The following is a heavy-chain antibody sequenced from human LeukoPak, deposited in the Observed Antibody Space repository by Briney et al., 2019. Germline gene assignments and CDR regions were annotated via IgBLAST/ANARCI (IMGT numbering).Heavy chain of an antibody. CDR2: IKKDGSEK. J-gene: IGHJ4*02. V-gene: IGHV3-7*03. Sequence: PGGSLRLSCTASGFIFSGSWMAWIRQAPGKGLEWVAIIKKDGSEKYYVDSMKGRFTTSRDNAKNSLFLQMNSLRAEDTAIYYCTTDTWYSAGHWGQGTLVTVSS. CDR1: GFIFSGSW. D-gene: IGHD2-15*01. CDR3: TTDTWYSAGH.